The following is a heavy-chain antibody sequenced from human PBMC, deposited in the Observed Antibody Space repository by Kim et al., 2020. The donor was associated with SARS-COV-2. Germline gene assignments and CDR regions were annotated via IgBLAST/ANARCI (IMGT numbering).Heavy chain of an antibody. V-gene: IGHV3-49*03. J-gene: IGHJ6*02. Sequence: GGSLRLSCTASGFTFGDYAMSWFRQAPGKGLEWVGFIRSKAYGGTTEYAASVKGRFTISRDDSKSIAYLQMNSLKTEDTAVYYCTTPYSYGYEDYYYYYGMDVWGQGTTVTVSS. CDR3: TTPYSYGYEDYYYYYGMDV. CDR2: IRSKAYGGTT. CDR1: GFTFGDYA. D-gene: IGHD5-18*01.